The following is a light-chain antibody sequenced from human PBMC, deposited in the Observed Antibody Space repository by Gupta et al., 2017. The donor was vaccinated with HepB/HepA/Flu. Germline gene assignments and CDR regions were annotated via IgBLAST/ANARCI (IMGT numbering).Light chain of an antibody. V-gene: IGKV4-1*01. Sequence: DIVMTQSPDSLAVSLGERATITCKSSQSVLKTSNNKHHLAWYQQKPVQPPKLIIYRASTRESGVTDRFSGRGDETDFTLTSSRRQDDDVDVYYVHQDYSDRSFGQGTKVELK. J-gene: IGKJ1*01. CDR1: QSVLKTSNNKHH. CDR3: HQDYSDRS. CDR2: RAS.